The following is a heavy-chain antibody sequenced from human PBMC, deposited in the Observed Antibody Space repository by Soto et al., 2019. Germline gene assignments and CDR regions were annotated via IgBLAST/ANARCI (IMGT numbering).Heavy chain of an antibody. CDR1: GFTFSSYA. Sequence: EVQLLESGGGLVQPGGSLRLSCAASGFTFSSYAMSWVRQAPGKGLEWVSAISGSGGSTYYADSVKGRFTISRDNSKNTLYLQMNSLRAEDTAVYYCANCRTPGGSGNDFDPWGQGTLVTVSS. CDR3: ANCRTPGGSGNDFDP. J-gene: IGHJ5*02. D-gene: IGHD3-10*01. CDR2: ISGSGGST. V-gene: IGHV3-23*01.